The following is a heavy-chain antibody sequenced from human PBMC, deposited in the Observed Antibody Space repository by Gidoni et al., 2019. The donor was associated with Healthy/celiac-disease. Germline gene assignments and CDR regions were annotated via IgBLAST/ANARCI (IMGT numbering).Heavy chain of an antibody. D-gene: IGHD1-26*01. V-gene: IGHV4-34*01. CDR2: INHSGST. CDR3: ARAGATSVLNYFDY. J-gene: IGHJ4*02. CDR1: GGSFSGYY. Sequence: QVQLQQWGAGLLKPSETLSLTCAVYGGSFSGYYWSWIRQPPGKGLEWIGEINHSGSTNYNPSLKSRVTISVDTSKNQFSLKLSSVTAADTAVYYCARAGATSVLNYFDYWGQGTLVTVSS.